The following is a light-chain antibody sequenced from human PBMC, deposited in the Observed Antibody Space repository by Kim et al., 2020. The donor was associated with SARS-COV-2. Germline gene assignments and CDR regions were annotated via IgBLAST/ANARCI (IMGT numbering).Light chain of an antibody. CDR1: QSVGSY. V-gene: IGKV3-11*01. J-gene: IGKJ4*01. Sequence: EIVSTQSPATLSLSPGERATLSCRASQSVGSYLAWYQQRPGQAPRLLIYDASNRATGIPARFSGSGSGTDFTLTINSLEPEDFAVYYCQQRANWPTVTFGGGTKVDIK. CDR3: QQRANWPTVT. CDR2: DAS.